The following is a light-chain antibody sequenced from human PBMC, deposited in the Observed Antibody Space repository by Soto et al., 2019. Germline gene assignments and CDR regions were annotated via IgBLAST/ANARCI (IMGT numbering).Light chain of an antibody. CDR1: SSNIGAGYD. Sequence: SVLTQPPSVSGAPGQRVTISCTGSSSNIGAGYDVHWYQQLPGTAPKLLIYGNSNRPSGVPDRFSGSKSGTSASLAITGLQSDDEADYYCQSYDSSLSVVFGGGTQLTVL. CDR3: QSYDSSLSVV. J-gene: IGLJ2*01. V-gene: IGLV1-40*01. CDR2: GNS.